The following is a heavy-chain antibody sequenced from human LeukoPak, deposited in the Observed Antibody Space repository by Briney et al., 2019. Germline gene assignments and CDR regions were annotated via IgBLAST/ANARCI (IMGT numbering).Heavy chain of an antibody. CDR2: LSGSGDGQ. J-gene: IGHJ5*02. V-gene: IGHV3-23*01. D-gene: IGHD1-14*01. CDR3: AKGCQCPSGLSSWFDP. CDR1: GFTFTNYG. Sequence: GGSLRLSCSASGFTFTNYGMSWVRQAPGKGLEWVSGLSGSGDGQFYADSVEGRFTISRDIFNNIWYLQMNSLRAEDTAVYYCAKGCQCPSGLSSWFDPRGQGTLVTVSS.